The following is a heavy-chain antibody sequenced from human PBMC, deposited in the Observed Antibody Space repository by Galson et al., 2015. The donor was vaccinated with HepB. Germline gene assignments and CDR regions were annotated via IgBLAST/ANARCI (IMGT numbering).Heavy chain of an antibody. Sequence: SVKVSCKASGYIFTNYAVNWVRPAPGQGLQWMGWINANTGNPTYAQGFTGRFVFSLDTSVNTAYLQIFSLKTEDTAVYYRARDWSAYHQISPIDFWGQRSLVVVSS. J-gene: IGHJ4*02. CDR3: ARDWSAYHQISPIDF. CDR2: INANTGNP. V-gene: IGHV7-4-1*01. D-gene: IGHD3-3*01. CDR1: GYIFTNYA.